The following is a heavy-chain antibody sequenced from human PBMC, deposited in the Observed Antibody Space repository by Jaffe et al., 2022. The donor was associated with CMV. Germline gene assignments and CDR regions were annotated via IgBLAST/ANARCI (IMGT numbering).Heavy chain of an antibody. D-gene: IGHD6-19*01. Sequence: QVQLQQWGAGLLKPSETLSLTCAVYGGSFSGYYWSWIRQPPGKGLEWIGEINHSGSTNYNPSLKSRVTISVDTSKNQFSLKLSSVTAADTAVYYCARVGILRIAVYWGQGTLVTVSS. CDR2: INHSGST. J-gene: IGHJ4*02. V-gene: IGHV4-34*01. CDR3: ARVGILRIAVY. CDR1: GGSFSGYY.